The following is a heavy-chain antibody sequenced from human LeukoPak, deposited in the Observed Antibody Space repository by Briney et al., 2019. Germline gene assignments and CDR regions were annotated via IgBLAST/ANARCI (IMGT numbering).Heavy chain of an antibody. J-gene: IGHJ4*02. D-gene: IGHD1-26*01. CDR2: ISAYNGNT. CDR1: GGTFTSYG. CDR3: ARDYLPLRGATMVDY. Sequence: GASVTVSCTASGGTFTSYGISWVRQAPGQGLEWMGWISAYNGNTNYAQKLQGRVTMTTDTSTSTAYMELRSLRSDDTAVYYCARDYLPLRGATMVDYWGQGTLVTVSS. V-gene: IGHV1-18*01.